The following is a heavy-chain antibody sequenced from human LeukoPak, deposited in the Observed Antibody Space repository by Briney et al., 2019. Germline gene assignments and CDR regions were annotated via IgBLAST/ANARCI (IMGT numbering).Heavy chain of an antibody. D-gene: IGHD1/OR15-1a*01. CDR1: GFTFSSYS. Sequence: SPGGSLRLSCAASGFTFSSYSTNWVRQAPGKGLEWVSSISSSSSYIYYADSVKGRFTISRDIAKTSLYLQMNSLRAEDTAIYYCARDMEHDAFDIWGQGTMVTVSS. J-gene: IGHJ3*02. CDR3: ARDMEHDAFDI. V-gene: IGHV3-21*01. CDR2: ISSSSSYI.